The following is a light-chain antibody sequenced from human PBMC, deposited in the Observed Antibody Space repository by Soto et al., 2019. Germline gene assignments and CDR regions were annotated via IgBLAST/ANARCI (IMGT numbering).Light chain of an antibody. CDR3: YQYYTLPHT. J-gene: IGKJ3*01. CDR2: ATS. V-gene: IGKV3-20*01. Sequence: EIVLTQSPGTLSLSPGETATLSCRTSQTISRDDLAWYQQRPGQAPRLLVSATSRRATGIPDRFYGYGSGTDFTLTISSLEPEDFGVYYCYQYYTLPHTFGPGTRVDIK. CDR1: QTISRDD.